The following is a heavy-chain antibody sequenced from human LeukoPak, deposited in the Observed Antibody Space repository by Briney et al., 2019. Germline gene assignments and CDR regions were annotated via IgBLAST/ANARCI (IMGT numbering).Heavy chain of an antibody. CDR3: ASSRSVAGMDY. CDR2: ISSSSSYI. J-gene: IGHJ4*02. CDR1: GFTVSSNY. Sequence: PGGSLRLSCAASGFTVSSNYMSWVRQAPGKGLEWVSSISSSSSYIYYADSVKGRFTISRDNAKNSLYLQMNSLRAEDTAVYYCASSRSVAGMDYWGQGTLVTVS. D-gene: IGHD6-19*01. V-gene: IGHV3-21*01.